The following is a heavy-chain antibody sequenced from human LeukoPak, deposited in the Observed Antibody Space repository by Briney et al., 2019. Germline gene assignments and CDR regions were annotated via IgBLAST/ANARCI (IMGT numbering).Heavy chain of an antibody. Sequence: PGGSLRLSCAASGSTFSNYAMHWVRQAPGKGLEWVTFIRYDGSNKYYAESVKGRFTISRDNSKNTLYLQMSSLRAEDTAVYYCAKAIHSSSSGVVDYWGQGTLVTVSS. CDR3: AKAIHSSSSGVVDY. J-gene: IGHJ4*02. CDR2: IRYDGSNK. D-gene: IGHD6-6*01. CDR1: GSTFSNYA. V-gene: IGHV3-30*02.